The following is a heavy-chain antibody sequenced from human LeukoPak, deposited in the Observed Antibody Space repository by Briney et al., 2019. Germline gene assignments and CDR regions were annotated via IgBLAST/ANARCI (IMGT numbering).Heavy chain of an antibody. D-gene: IGHD5-12*01. Sequence: ASVKVSCTASGYTFTSYAMQWVRQAPGQRLEWMGWINAGNGNTKYSQKFQGRVTITRDTSVSTAYMELSSLRSEDTAVYYCARDHNIVAPFDYWGQGTLVTVSS. V-gene: IGHV1-3*01. CDR2: INAGNGNT. J-gene: IGHJ4*02. CDR1: GYTFTSYA. CDR3: ARDHNIVAPFDY.